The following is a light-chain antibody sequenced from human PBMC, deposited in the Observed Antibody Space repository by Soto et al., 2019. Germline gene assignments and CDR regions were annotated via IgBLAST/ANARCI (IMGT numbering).Light chain of an antibody. J-gene: IGLJ2*01. Sequence: QSVLTQPASVSGSPGQSITISCTGTSSDVGGYNYVSWYQQHPGKAPKLMIYGVTNRPSGVSNRFSGSKSGNTASQTISGLQADDEADYYCSSYTSSTTLSVIFGGGTKVTVL. CDR2: GVT. V-gene: IGLV2-14*01. CDR3: SSYTSSTTLSVI. CDR1: SSDVGGYNY.